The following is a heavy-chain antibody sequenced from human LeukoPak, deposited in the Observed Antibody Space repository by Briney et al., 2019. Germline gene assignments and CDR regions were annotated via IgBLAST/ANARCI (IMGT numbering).Heavy chain of an antibody. CDR1: GGSISSYH. D-gene: IGHD2-15*01. Sequence: PSETLSLTCSVSGGSISSYHWSWIRQTPGKGLEWIGYIYYSGSTNYNPSLKSRVTISVDTSKNQFSLKLSSVTAADTAVYYCARLVVVVAATHWFDPWGQGTLVTVSS. CDR3: ARLVVVVAATHWFDP. J-gene: IGHJ5*02. V-gene: IGHV4-59*12. CDR2: IYYSGST.